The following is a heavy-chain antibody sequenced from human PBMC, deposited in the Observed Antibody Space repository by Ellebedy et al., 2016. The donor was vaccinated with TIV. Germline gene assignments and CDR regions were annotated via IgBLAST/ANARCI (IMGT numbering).Heavy chain of an antibody. J-gene: IGHJ4*02. D-gene: IGHD2-21*01. CDR1: GFAFSSYA. CDR2: IDKSGRSK. Sequence: PGGSLRLSCAASGFAFSSYAMSWVRQAPGKGLEWVSTIDKSGRSKYYADSVKGRFTSTRDNTKNTLYLQVNSLTAEETAVYYCTKLAGFHVWYFDNWGQGTLVTVSS. CDR3: TKLAGFHVWYFDN. V-gene: IGHV3-23*05.